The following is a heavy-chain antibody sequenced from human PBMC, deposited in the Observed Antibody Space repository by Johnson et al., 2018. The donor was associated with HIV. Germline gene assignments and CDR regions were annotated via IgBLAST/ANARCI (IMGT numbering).Heavy chain of an antibody. Sequence: MMLVESGGGSVKPGGSLRLSCAASGITFSNAWMSWVRQAPGKGLEWVGRSRSKTDGGTTDYAAPVKGRFSISRDDSKNTLYLKMNSLKTEDTAMYYCTTIYYDFWTGYLSDAFDIWGQGTMVTVSS. CDR1: GITFSNAW. D-gene: IGHD3-3*01. CDR2: SRSKTDGGTT. V-gene: IGHV3-15*01. J-gene: IGHJ3*02. CDR3: TTIYYDFWTGYLSDAFDI.